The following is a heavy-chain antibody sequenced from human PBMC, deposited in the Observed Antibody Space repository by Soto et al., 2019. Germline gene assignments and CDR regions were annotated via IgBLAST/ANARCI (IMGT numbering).Heavy chain of an antibody. CDR3: ARRVVTASIDY. Sequence: QVQLVESGGGVVQPGRSLRLSCAASGFTFSSYAMHWVRQAPGKGLEWVAVISYDGSNKYYADSVKGRFTISRDNSKNTLYLQMNSLRAEDTAVYYCARRVVTASIDYWGQGTLVTVSS. D-gene: IGHD2-21*02. V-gene: IGHV3-30-3*01. J-gene: IGHJ4*02. CDR2: ISYDGSNK. CDR1: GFTFSSYA.